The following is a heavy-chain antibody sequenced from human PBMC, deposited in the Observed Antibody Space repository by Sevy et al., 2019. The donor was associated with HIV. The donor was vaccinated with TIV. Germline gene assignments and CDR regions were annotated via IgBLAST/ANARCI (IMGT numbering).Heavy chain of an antibody. CDR1: GFTFSTYA. D-gene: IGHD2-15*01. J-gene: IGHJ5*02. CDR3: AKKGVGYCSGGSCSYWFDP. Sequence: GGSLRLSCAASGFTFSTYAMSWVRQAPWKGLEWVSAVSGSGGSTYYADSVKGRFTISRDNSKNTLYLQMNSLRAEDTAVYYCAKKGVGYCSGGSCSYWFDPWGQGTLVTVSS. V-gene: IGHV3-23*01. CDR2: VSGSGGST.